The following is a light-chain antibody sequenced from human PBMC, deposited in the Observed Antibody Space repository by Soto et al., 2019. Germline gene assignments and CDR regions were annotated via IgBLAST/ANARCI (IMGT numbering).Light chain of an antibody. J-gene: IGKJ1*01. CDR2: AAS. CDR3: QQSYSTPRT. V-gene: IGKV1-39*01. Sequence: IQMTQNPSSLSASVGDRVTITCRASQSSSSYLNWYQQKPGKAPKLLIYAASSLQSGVPSRFSGSGSGTDFTLTISSLQPEDFATYYCQQSYSTPRTFGQGTKVDI. CDR1: QSSSSY.